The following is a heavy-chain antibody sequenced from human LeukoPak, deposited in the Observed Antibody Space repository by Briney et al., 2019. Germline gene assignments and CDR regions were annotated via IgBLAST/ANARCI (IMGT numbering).Heavy chain of an antibody. V-gene: IGHV3-30*04. CDR1: GFTFSNYA. CDR3: ARSGGTGAGGFDP. Sequence: GGSLRLSCAASGFTFSNYAMHWVRQAPGKGLEWVAVISYDGSNKYYADSVKGRFTISRDNSKNTLYLQMNSLRAEDTALYYCARSGGTGAGGFDPWGQGTLVTVSS. D-gene: IGHD1-1*01. CDR2: ISYDGSNK. J-gene: IGHJ5*02.